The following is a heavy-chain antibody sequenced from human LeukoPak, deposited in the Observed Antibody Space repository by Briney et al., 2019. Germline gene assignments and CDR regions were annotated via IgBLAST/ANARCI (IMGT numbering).Heavy chain of an antibody. CDR2: IRYDGYKK. J-gene: IGHJ4*02. V-gene: IGHV3-30*02. CDR3: ARNAHSFDSSGYYLHF. CDR1: GFTLSEFG. D-gene: IGHD3-22*01. Sequence: PGGSLRLSCAASGFTLSEFGMHWVRQAPGKGLEWITFIRYDGYKKHYIDSVKGRFTTSRDNSKNTVSLQMSSLRVEDTAVYYCARNAHSFDSSGYYLHFWGQGTRVTVSS.